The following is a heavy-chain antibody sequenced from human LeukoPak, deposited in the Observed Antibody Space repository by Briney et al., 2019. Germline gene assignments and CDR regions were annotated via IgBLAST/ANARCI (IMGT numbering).Heavy chain of an antibody. J-gene: IGHJ4*02. CDR3: ASPYYDSSGYSH. CDR1: GGSFSGYY. V-gene: IGHV4-34*01. CDR2: INHSGST. Sequence: SETLSLTCAVYGGSFSGYYWSWIRQPPGKGLEWIGEINHSGSTNYNPSLKSRVTISVDTSKNQFSLKLSSVTAADTAVYYCASPYYDSSGYSHWGQGTLVTVSS. D-gene: IGHD3-22*01.